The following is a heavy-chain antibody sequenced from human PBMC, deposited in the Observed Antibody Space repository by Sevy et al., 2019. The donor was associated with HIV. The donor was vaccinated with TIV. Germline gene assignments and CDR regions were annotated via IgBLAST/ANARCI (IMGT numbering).Heavy chain of an antibody. V-gene: IGHV3-23*01. CDR2: ISGSGGST. CDR1: GFTFSSYA. D-gene: IGHD4-17*01. J-gene: IGHJ3*02. CDR3: AKDTTTTVGKGAFDI. Sequence: GGSLRLSCAASGFTFSSYAMSWVRQAPGKGLEWVAAISGSGGSTYYADSVKGRFAISRDNSKNTLYLQMNSLRAEDTAVYYCAKDTTTTVGKGAFDIWGQGTMVTVSS.